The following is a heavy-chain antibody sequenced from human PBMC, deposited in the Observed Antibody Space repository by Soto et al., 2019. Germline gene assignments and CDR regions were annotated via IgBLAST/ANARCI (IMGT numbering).Heavy chain of an antibody. CDR3: ARERYYGSGSYSPYYYYMDV. Sequence: GGSLRLSCAASGFTFSSYGMHWVRQAPGKGLEWVAVIWYDGSNKYYADSVKGRFTISRDNSKNTLYLQMNSLRAEDTAVYYCARERYYGSGSYSPYYYYMDVWGKGTTVTVSS. J-gene: IGHJ6*03. D-gene: IGHD3-10*01. CDR1: GFTFSSYG. CDR2: IWYDGSNK. V-gene: IGHV3-33*01.